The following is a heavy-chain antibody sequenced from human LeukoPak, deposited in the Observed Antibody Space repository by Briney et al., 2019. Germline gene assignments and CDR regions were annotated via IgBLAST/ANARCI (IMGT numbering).Heavy chain of an antibody. CDR1: GYTFTSYA. J-gene: IGHJ4*02. CDR3: AREHTIFGVVTLDY. Sequence: ASVNVSCTASGYTFTSYAMNWVRQAPGQGLEWMGWINTNTGNPTYAQGFTGRFVFSLDTSVSTAYLQISSLKAEDTAVYYCAREHTIFGVVTLDYWGQGTLVTVSS. D-gene: IGHD3-3*01. V-gene: IGHV7-4-1*02. CDR2: INTNTGNP.